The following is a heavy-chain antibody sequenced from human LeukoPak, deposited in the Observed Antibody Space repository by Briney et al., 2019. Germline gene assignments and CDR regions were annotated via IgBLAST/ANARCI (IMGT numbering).Heavy chain of an antibody. CDR1: GFTFSSYA. CDR2: ISYDGGNK. CDR3: ARDLGGDDGSFDY. V-gene: IGHV3-30*04. J-gene: IGHJ4*02. Sequence: QTGGSLRLSCAASGFTFSSYAMHWVRQAPGKGLEWVAVISYDGGNKYYADSVKGRFTISRDNSKNTLYLQMNSLRAEDTAVYYCARDLGGDDGSFDYWGQGTLVTVSS. D-gene: IGHD2-21*02.